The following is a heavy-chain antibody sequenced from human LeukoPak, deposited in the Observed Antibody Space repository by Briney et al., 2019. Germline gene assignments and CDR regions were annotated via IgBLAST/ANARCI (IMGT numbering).Heavy chain of an antibody. CDR2: IYSGGSI. Sequence: GGSLRLSCAASGFSVSRNYMSWVRRAPGKGPEWVSVIYSGGSIYYADSVKGRFIISRDNSKNALFLQMNGLRPDDTAVYHCARAAAVPGPPYHHYYMDVWGTGTTVTVSS. D-gene: IGHD6-19*01. V-gene: IGHV3-66*02. J-gene: IGHJ6*03. CDR1: GFSVSRNY. CDR3: ARAAAVPGPPYHHYYMDV.